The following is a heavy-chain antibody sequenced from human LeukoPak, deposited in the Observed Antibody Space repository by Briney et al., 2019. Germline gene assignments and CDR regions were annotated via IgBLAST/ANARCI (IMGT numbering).Heavy chain of an antibody. CDR3: ARLGTILGYCSSTSCYPIDY. J-gene: IGHJ4*02. CDR2: IKQDGSEK. CDR1: GFTFSSYW. V-gene: IGHV3-7*01. Sequence: GGSLRLSCAASGFTFSSYWMTWVRQAPGKGLEWLPNIKQDGSEKYYVDSVKGRFTISRDNAKNSLYLQMNSLRAEDTAVYYCARLGTILGYCSSTSCYPIDYWGQGTLVTVSS. D-gene: IGHD2-2*01.